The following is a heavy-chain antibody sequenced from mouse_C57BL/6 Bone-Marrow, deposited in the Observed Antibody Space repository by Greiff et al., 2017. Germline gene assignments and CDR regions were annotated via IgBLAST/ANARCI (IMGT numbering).Heavy chain of an antibody. CDR2: IYPRSGNT. Sequence: VQLQQSGAELARPGASVKLSCKASGYTFTSYGISWVKQRTGQGLEWIGEIYPRSGNTYYNEKFKGKATLTADKSSSTAYMELRSLTYEDSAVYFCARSTYHRGYFDVWGTGTTVTVSS. CDR3: ARSTYHRGYFDV. V-gene: IGHV1-81*01. CDR1: GYTFTSYG. D-gene: IGHD2-14*01. J-gene: IGHJ1*03.